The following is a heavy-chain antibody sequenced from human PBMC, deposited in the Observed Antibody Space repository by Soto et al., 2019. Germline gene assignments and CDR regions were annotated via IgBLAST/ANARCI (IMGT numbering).Heavy chain of an antibody. J-gene: IGHJ6*03. D-gene: IGHD1-7*01. Sequence: LSLTCVISGDSVSSNSAAWNWIRQSPSRGLEWLGRTYYRTRWYYDYAVSVRSRITVNPDTSKNQFSLQLTSVTPEDTAVYYCAGTTSPYWYYMHVWGKGTTVTVSS. CDR3: AGTTSPYWYYMHV. V-gene: IGHV6-1*01. CDR1: GDSVSSNSAA. CDR2: TYYRTRWYY.